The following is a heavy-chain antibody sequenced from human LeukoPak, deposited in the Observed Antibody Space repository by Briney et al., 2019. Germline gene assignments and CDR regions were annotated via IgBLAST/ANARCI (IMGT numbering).Heavy chain of an antibody. V-gene: IGHV3-48*02. CDR1: GFTFSSYS. D-gene: IGHD3-22*01. CDR2: ISSSSSTI. J-gene: IGHJ4*02. Sequence: QSGGSLRLSCAASGFTFSSYSMNWVRQAPGKGLEWVSYISSSSSTIYYADSVKGRFIISRDNAKNSLYLQMNSLRDEDTAVYYCAGGGRYDSSGYYPSIDYWGQGTLVTVSS. CDR3: AGGGRYDSSGYYPSIDY.